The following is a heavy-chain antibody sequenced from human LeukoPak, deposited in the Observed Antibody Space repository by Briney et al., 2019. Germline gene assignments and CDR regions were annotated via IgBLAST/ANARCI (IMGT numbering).Heavy chain of an antibody. Sequence: SETLCLTCAVYGGSFSGYYWSRIRQPPGKELEWIGEINHSGSTNYNPSLKSRVTISVDTSKNQFSLKLNSVTAADTAVYYCARDLLGPVQWLSEYYFDYWGQGTLDTVSS. D-gene: IGHD3-22*01. J-gene: IGHJ4*02. CDR3: ARDLLGPVQWLSEYYFDY. CDR1: GGSFSGYY. V-gene: IGHV4-34*01. CDR2: INHSGST.